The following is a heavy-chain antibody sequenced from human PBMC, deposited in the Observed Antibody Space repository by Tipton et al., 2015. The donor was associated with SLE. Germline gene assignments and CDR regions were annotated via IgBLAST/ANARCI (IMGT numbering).Heavy chain of an antibody. CDR1: GVSISDYS. V-gene: IGHV4-59*01. J-gene: IGHJ5*02. CDR3: ARGGTPAAGYKWFDP. D-gene: IGHD6-13*01. Sequence: TLSLTCSVSGVSISDYSWSWVRQPPGKPLDWIGYFDDGGRSVKYNPSLKSRVTISLDTSKNHFPLKLSSVTAADTAVYYCARGGTPAAGYKWFDPWGQGTLVTVPS. CDR2: FDDGGRS.